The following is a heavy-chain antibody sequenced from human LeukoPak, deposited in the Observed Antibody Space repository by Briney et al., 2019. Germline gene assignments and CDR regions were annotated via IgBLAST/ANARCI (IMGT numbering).Heavy chain of an antibody. Sequence: SETLSLTCAVYGGSFSGYYWSWIRQPPGKGLEWIGEINHSGSTNYNPSLKSRVTISVDTSKNQFSLKLSSVTAADTAVYYCAPWRIGYCSGGSCPRWFDPWGQGTLVTVSS. D-gene: IGHD2-15*01. V-gene: IGHV4-34*01. J-gene: IGHJ5*02. CDR3: APWRIGYCSGGSCPRWFDP. CDR2: INHSGST. CDR1: GGSFSGYY.